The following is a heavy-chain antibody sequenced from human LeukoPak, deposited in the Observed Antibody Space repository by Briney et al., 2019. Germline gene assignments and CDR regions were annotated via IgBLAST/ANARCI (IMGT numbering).Heavy chain of an antibody. D-gene: IGHD6-19*01. V-gene: IGHV1-3*01. CDR2: INAGNGNT. Sequence: GASVKVSCKASGYTFTSYAMHWVRQAPGQRLEWMGWINAGNGNTKYSQKFQGRVTITRDTSASTAYMELSSLRSEDTAVYYCARDLGQWLVFGDAPEPFDYWGQGTLVTVSS. CDR1: GYTFTSYA. CDR3: ARDLGQWLVFGDAPEPFDY. J-gene: IGHJ4*02.